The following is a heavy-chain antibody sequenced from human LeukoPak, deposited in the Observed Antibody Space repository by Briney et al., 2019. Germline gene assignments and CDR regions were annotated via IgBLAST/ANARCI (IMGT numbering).Heavy chain of an antibody. J-gene: IGHJ4*02. CDR3: ATPRGIWGVSLDC. CDR1: GFTFSDYY. V-gene: IGHV3-53*01. D-gene: IGHD3-10*01. CDR2: IYSDGTS. Sequence: GGSLRLSCAASGFTFSDYYMSWIRQAPGKGLEWVSIIYSDGTSYYADSVKGRFTISRDNSKNTLYLQMDSLRPEDTAVYYCATPRGIWGVSLDCWGQGTLVTVSS.